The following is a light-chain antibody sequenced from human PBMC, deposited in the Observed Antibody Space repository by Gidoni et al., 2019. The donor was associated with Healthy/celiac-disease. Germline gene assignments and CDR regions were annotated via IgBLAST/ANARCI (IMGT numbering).Light chain of an antibody. J-gene: IGLJ2*01. CDR1: ALPKQY. Sequence: SYELTQPPSVSVSPGQTARITCSGDALPKQYAYWYQQKPGQAPVLVIYKDSERPAGIPERFSGSSSGTTVTLTISGVQAEDEADYYCQSADSSGTPPDVVFGGGTKLTVL. CDR2: KDS. V-gene: IGLV3-25*03. CDR3: QSADSSGTPPDVV.